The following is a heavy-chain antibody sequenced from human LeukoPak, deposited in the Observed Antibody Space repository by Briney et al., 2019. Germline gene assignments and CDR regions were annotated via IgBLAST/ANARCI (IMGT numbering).Heavy chain of an antibody. CDR2: IYYSGST. V-gene: IGHV4-31*03. Sequence: PSETLSLTCTVSGGSISSGGYYWSWIRQHPGKGLEWIGYIYYSGSTYYNPSLKSRVTISVDTSKNQFSLKLSSVTAADTAVYYCARGFNLLSAFAYWGQGTLVTVSS. J-gene: IGHJ4*02. CDR1: GGSISSGGYY. CDR3: ARGFNLLSAFAY. D-gene: IGHD1-14*01.